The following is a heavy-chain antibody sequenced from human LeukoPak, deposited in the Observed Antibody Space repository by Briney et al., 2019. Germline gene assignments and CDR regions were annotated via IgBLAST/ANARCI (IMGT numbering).Heavy chain of an antibody. D-gene: IGHD3-22*01. CDR3: ASLRGYYDSSGYYPYDAFDI. V-gene: IGHV5-51*01. CDR2: IYPGDSDT. CDR1: GYSFTNYW. J-gene: IGHJ3*02. Sequence: GESLKISCKCSGYSFTNYWIGWVRQMPGKGVEWMGIIYPGDSDTRYSPSFRGQVTISADKSISTALLQWSSLNASDTAMYYGASLRGYYDSSGYYPYDAFDIWGQGTMVTVSS.